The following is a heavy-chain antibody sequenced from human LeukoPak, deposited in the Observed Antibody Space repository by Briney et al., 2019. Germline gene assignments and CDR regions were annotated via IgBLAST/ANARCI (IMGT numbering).Heavy chain of an antibody. J-gene: IGHJ4*02. CDR1: GDSVSSSY. Sequence: SETLSLTCTVSGDSVSSSYWSWIRQPPGKTLEWIGYIYYTGTTNYNPSLKSRVTMSIDTSKNQFSLNLNSVTAADTAVYYCARGKGGSWYPPFDYWGQGTLVTVSS. CDR2: IYYTGTT. V-gene: IGHV4-59*02. D-gene: IGHD6-13*01. CDR3: ARGKGGSWYPPFDY.